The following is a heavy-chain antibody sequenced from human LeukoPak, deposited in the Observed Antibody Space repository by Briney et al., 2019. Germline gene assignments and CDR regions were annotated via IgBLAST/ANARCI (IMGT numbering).Heavy chain of an antibody. CDR1: GGTFSSYA. CDR3: ARVSYCSSTSCYTRYYNWFDP. D-gene: IGHD2-2*02. Sequence: ASVKVSCKASGGTFSSYAISWVRQAPGQGLEWMGGIIPIFGTANYAQKFQGRVTITTGESTSTAYMELSSLRSEDTAVYYCARVSYCSSTSCYTRYYNWFDPWGQGTLVTVSS. CDR2: IIPIFGTA. J-gene: IGHJ5*02. V-gene: IGHV1-69*05.